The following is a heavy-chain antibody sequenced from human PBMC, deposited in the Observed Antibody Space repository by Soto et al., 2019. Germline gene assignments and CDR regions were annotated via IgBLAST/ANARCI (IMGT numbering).Heavy chain of an antibody. CDR2: INQGGSQK. CDR3: ASWADAADEDYFHH. Sequence: PGGSLRLSCAGSGFRFSSSWMSWIRQAPGKGLEWVAHINQGGSQKYYVDPAKGRFTISRDNAKTSLYLQMNNLRAEDTATHYCASWADAADEDYFHHWGQGP. D-gene: IGHD3-16*01. J-gene: IGHJ1*01. CDR1: GFRFSSSW. V-gene: IGHV3-7*03.